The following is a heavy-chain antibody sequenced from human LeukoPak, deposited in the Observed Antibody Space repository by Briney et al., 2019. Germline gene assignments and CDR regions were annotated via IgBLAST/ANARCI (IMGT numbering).Heavy chain of an antibody. D-gene: IGHD3-22*01. Sequence: ASVKVSCKASGYTFTSYGISWVRQAPGQGLEWMGWISAYNGNTNYAQKLQGRVTMTTDTSTSTAYMELRSLRSDDTAVYYCARDGVYYDGSGNFDYWGQGTLVTVSS. J-gene: IGHJ4*02. CDR1: GYTFTSYG. V-gene: IGHV1-18*01. CDR3: ARDGVYYDGSGNFDY. CDR2: ISAYNGNT.